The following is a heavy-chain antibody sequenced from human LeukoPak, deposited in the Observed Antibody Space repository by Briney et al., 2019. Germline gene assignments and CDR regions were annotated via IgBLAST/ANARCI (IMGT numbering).Heavy chain of an antibody. V-gene: IGHV1-2*02. CDR3: AREGSGYDDPAPDY. CDR2: INPNSGGT. CDR1: GYTFTSYY. J-gene: IGHJ4*02. D-gene: IGHD5-12*01. Sequence: ASVKVSCKASGYTFTSYYMRWVRQAPGQGLEWMGWINPNSGGTDYAQKFQGRVTMTRDTSISTAYMELSRLRSDDPAVYYRAREGSGYDDPAPDYWGQGPLVTVS.